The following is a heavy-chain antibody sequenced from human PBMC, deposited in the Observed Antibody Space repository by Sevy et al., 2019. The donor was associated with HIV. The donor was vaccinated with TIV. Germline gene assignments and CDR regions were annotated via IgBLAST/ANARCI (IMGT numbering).Heavy chain of an antibody. V-gene: IGHV3-15*01. Sequence: GGSLRLSCAASGFTFSNAWMSWVRQAPGKGLEWVGRIKSKTDGGTTDYAAPVKGRFTISRDDSKNTLYLQMNSLETEDTAVYYCTTDGGFGEFYDAFDIWGQGTMVTVSS. CDR1: GFTFSNAW. J-gene: IGHJ3*02. CDR3: TTDGGFGEFYDAFDI. CDR2: IKSKTDGGTT. D-gene: IGHD3-10*01.